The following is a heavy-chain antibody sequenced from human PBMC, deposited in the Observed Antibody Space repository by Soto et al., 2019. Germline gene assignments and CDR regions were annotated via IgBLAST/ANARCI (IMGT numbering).Heavy chain of an antibody. CDR1: GFSISNYG. V-gene: IGHV3-48*01. J-gene: IGHJ3*02. D-gene: IGHD4-17*01. Sequence: GGSLRLSCAGSGFSISNYGMNWVRQAPGQGLEWLSYITNSGSITYHADSVKGRFIVSRDNAKNSLYLQMNSLRAEDTALYYCARGLTAVATNAFDIWGQGTMVTVSS. CDR2: ITNSGSIT. CDR3: ARGLTAVATNAFDI.